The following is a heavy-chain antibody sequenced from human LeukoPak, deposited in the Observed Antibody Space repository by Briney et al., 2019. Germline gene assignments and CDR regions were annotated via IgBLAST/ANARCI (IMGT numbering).Heavy chain of an antibody. D-gene: IGHD3-10*01. Sequence: PGGSLRLSCTASGFTFSNYGLNWVRQAPGKGLEWVSFIGTSGSYIYYADSVKGRVTISRDNAKNSLYLQMNGLRAEDTAVYYCARGRSITLLRGVAMSNGFDVWGQGAMVTVSS. CDR2: IGTSGSYI. CDR1: GFTFSNYG. V-gene: IGHV3-21*01. J-gene: IGHJ3*01. CDR3: ARGRSITLLRGVAMSNGFDV.